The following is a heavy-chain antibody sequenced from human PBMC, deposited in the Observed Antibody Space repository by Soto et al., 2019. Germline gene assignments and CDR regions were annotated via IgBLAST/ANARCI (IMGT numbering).Heavy chain of an antibody. CDR3: AKDLPEYCSGGSCYGEYGMDV. CDR1: GFTFSSYG. D-gene: IGHD2-15*01. CDR2: ISYDGSNK. J-gene: IGHJ6*02. V-gene: IGHV3-30*18. Sequence: GGSLSLSCAASGFTFSSYGMHWVRQAPGKGLEWVAVISYDGSNKYYADSVKGRFTISRDNSKNTLYLQMNSLRAEDTAVYYCAKDLPEYCSGGSCYGEYGMDVWGQGTTVTVSS.